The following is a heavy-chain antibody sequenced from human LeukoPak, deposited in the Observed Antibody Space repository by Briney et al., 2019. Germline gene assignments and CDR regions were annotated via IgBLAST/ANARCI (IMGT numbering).Heavy chain of an antibody. V-gene: IGHV1-18*01. Sequence: ASVKVSCKASGYTFTSYGISWVRQAPGQGLEWMGWISAYNGNANYAQKLQGRVTMTTDTSPSTAYMELRSLRSDDTAVYYCARDGRLGMGRGVNAFDIWGQGTMVTVSS. CDR2: ISAYNGNA. J-gene: IGHJ3*02. D-gene: IGHD3-10*01. CDR1: GYTFTSYG. CDR3: ARDGRLGMGRGVNAFDI.